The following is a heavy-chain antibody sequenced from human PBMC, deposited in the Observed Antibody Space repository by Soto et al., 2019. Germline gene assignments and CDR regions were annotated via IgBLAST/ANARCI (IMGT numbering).Heavy chain of an antibody. V-gene: IGHV1-18*01. CDR1: GYTFTSYG. Sequence: ASVKVSCKASGYTFTSYGISWVRQAPGQGLEWMGWIRAYNGNTNYAQKLQGRVTMTTDTSTSTAYMELRSLRSEDTAVYYCARAVAVAADFDYWGQGTLVTVSS. J-gene: IGHJ4*02. D-gene: IGHD6-19*01. CDR2: IRAYNGNT. CDR3: ARAVAVAADFDY.